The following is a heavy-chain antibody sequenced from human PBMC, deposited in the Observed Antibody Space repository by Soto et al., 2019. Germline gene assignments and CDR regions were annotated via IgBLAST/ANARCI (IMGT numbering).Heavy chain of an antibody. V-gene: IGHV1-69*01. J-gene: IGHJ4*02. CDR1: GDTSTTYV. CDR3: VRGTYCGASCYFAREY. D-gene: IGHD2-21*01. Sequence: VQLVQSGSEVKKPGSSVKVSCKASGDTSTTYVVSWVRQAPGNGLEWMGGINPMSRTAKYAEKYSGRVTITADEATKTVYLDLTTLRFEDTAVYFCVRGTYCGASCYFAREYWGQGTLVAVYS. CDR2: INPMSRTA.